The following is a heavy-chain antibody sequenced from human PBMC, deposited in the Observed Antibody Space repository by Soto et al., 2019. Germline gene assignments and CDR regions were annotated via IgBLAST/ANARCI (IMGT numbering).Heavy chain of an antibody. CDR1: GFTFSSYW. D-gene: IGHD3-22*01. Sequence: GGSLRLSCAASGFTFSSYWMHWVRRAPGKGLVWVSRINSDGSSTSYADSVKGRFTISRDNAKNTLYLQMNSLRAEDTAVYYCARVSPYYDDSSGYSFDYWGQGTLVTVAS. CDR3: ARVSPYYDDSSGYSFDY. V-gene: IGHV3-74*01. CDR2: INSDGSST. J-gene: IGHJ4*02.